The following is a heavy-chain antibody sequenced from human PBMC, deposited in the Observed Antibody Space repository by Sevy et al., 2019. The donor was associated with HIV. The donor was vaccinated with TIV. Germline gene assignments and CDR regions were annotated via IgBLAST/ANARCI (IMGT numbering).Heavy chain of an antibody. CDR3: ATALITYYYDSSGYPFDY. Sequence: GGSLKLSCAASGFTFSSYAMSWVRHAPGKGLEWVSAISGSGGSTYYADSVKGRFTISRDNSKNTLYLQMNSLRAEDTAVYYCATALITYYYDSSGYPFDYWGQGTLVTVSS. V-gene: IGHV3-23*01. J-gene: IGHJ4*02. D-gene: IGHD3-22*01. CDR2: ISGSGGST. CDR1: GFTFSSYA.